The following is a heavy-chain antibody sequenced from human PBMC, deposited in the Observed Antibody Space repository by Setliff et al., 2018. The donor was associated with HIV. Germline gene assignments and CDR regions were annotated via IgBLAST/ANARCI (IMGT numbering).Heavy chain of an antibody. V-gene: IGHV1-69*05. CDR2: IIPIFGPA. CDR3: ARGFEVESSGWFDP. CDR1: GYTFTSYS. Sequence: SVKVSCKASGYTFTSYSMHWVRQAPGQRLEWMGGIIPIFGPANYAQKFQDRVTITTDESASTAYMELSSLKSEDTAVYYCARGFEVESSGWFDPWGQGTLVTVSS. D-gene: IGHD3-9*01. J-gene: IGHJ5*02.